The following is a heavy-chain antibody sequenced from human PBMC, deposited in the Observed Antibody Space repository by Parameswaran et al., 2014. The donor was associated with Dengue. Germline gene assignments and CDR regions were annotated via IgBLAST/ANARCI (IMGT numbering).Heavy chain of an antibody. CDR2: IYSGGST. D-gene: IGHD1-26*01. V-gene: IGHV3-66*04. Sequence: QAGGPWRLSCAASGFTVSSNYMSWVRQAPGKGLEWVSVIYSGGSTYYADSVKGRFTISRDNSKNTLYLQMNSLRAEDTAVYYCARLPRRWELLRYYYYGMDVWGQGTTVTVSS. CDR3: ARLPRRWELLRYYYYGMDV. CDR1: GFTVSSNY. J-gene: IGHJ6*02.